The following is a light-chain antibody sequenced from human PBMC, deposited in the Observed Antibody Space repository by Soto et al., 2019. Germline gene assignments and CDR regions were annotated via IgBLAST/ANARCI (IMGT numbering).Light chain of an antibody. CDR3: CSYAGSSTFGVV. CDR2: EVS. CDR1: SSDVGSYNL. Sequence: QSALTQPASVSGSPGQSITISCTGTSSDVGSYNLVSWYQQHPGKAPKLMIYEVSKRPSGVSNRVSGSKSGNTASLTISGLQAEDEADYYCCSYAGSSTFGVVFGGGTKLTVL. V-gene: IGLV2-23*02. J-gene: IGLJ2*01.